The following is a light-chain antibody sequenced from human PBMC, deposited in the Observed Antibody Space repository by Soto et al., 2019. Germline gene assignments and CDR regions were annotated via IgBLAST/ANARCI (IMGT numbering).Light chain of an antibody. CDR2: DAS. Sequence: EVVLTQSPATLSLSPGERATLSCRASQSVGTFFAWYQQKPGQAPRLLIYDASNRATGIPARFSGSGSGTDFTLTLSSLQPEDFATYYCQQVNSFPSTFGQGTRLAIK. CDR1: QSVGTF. V-gene: IGKV3-11*01. J-gene: IGKJ5*01. CDR3: QQVNSFPST.